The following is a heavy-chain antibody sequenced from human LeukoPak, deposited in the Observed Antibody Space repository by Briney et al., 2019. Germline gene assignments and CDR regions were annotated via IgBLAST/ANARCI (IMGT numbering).Heavy chain of an antibody. CDR2: IFASGNT. CDR3: AKVDQWLFQQVES. CDR1: GGSISSYS. Sequence: SETLSLTCTVSGGSISSYSWTWIRQPAGKGLEWIGRIFASGNTYCNPSLKSRVTMSVDTSKNQFSLKVYSVTAADTAVYYCAKVDQWLFQQVESWGQGTLVIVSS. D-gene: IGHD3-22*01. V-gene: IGHV4-4*07. J-gene: IGHJ4*02.